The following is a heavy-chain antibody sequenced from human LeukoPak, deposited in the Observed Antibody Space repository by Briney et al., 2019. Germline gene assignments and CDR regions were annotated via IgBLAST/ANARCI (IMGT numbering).Heavy chain of an antibody. J-gene: IGHJ3*02. CDR1: GFTFSSYE. CDR2: ISSSGSTI. CDR3: ARVGNYDILTGYYEDGAFDI. V-gene: IGHV3-48*03. Sequence: PGGSLRLSCAASGFTFSSYEMNWVRQAPGKGLEWVSYISSSGSTIYYADSVKGRFTISRDNAKNSLYLQMNSLRAEDTAVYYCARVGNYDILTGYYEDGAFDIWGQGTMVTVSS. D-gene: IGHD3-9*01.